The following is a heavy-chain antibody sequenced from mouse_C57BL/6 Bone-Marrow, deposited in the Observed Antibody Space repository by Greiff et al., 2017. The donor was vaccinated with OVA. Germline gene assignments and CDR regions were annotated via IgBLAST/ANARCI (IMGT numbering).Heavy chain of an antibody. CDR1: GFTFSDYG. Sequence: EVQGVESGGGLVQPGGSLKLSCAASGFTFSDYGMAWVRQAPRKGPEWVAFISNLAYSIYYADTVTGRFTISRENAKNTLYLEMSSLRSEDTAMYYCARNRLRRGPYAMDYWGQGTSVTVSS. J-gene: IGHJ4*01. CDR3: ARNRLRRGPYAMDY. D-gene: IGHD2-4*01. V-gene: IGHV5-15*01. CDR2: ISNLAYSI.